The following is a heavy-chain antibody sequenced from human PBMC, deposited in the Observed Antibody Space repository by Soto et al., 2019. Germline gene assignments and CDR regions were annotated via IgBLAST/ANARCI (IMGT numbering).Heavy chain of an antibody. V-gene: IGHV3-15*01. CDR2: IKSKTDGGTT. CDR1: GFTFSNAW. CDR3: TTGATIFGVVRYYYYYMDV. D-gene: IGHD3-3*01. J-gene: IGHJ6*03. Sequence: EVQLVESGGGLVKPGGSLRLSCAAPGFTFSNAWMSWVRQAPGKGLEWVGRIKSKTDGGTTDYAAPVKGRFTISRDDSKNTLYLQMNSLKTEDTAVYYCTTGATIFGVVRYYYYYMDVWGKGTTVTVSS.